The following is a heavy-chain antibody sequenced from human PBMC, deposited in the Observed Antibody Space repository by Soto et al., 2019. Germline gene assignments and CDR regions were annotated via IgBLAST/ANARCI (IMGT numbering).Heavy chain of an antibody. D-gene: IGHD2-2*01. CDR3: ATHCSSTSCYYTFDP. CDR2: INHYGST. CDR1: GGSFSSYY. V-gene: IGHV4-34*01. J-gene: IGHJ5*02. Sequence: QVQLQQWGAGLLKPSETLSLTCAVYGGSFSSYYWSWIRQPPGKGLEWIGQINHYGSTDYTPSLKSRVTISVDTSKNHFSLRLSSVTAADTAMYYCATHCSSTSCYYTFDPWGQGTLVTVSS.